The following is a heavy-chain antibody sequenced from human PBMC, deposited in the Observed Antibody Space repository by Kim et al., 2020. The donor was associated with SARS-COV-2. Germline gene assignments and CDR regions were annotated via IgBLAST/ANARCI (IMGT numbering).Heavy chain of an antibody. CDR3: ARCRGVDY. CDR1: GFTFGGNW. CDR2: INQDGSQK. J-gene: IGHJ4*02. V-gene: IGHV3-7*01. Sequence: GGSLRLSCAASGFTFGGNWMTWVRQAAGKGLEWVACINQDGSQKYYVDSAKGRFTISRDNAKNSVYLQMNSLRGEDTAVYYCARCRGVDYWGQGTLVT. D-gene: IGHD2-15*01.